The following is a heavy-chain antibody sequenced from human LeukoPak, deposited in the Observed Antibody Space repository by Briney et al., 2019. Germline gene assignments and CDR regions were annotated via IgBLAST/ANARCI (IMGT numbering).Heavy chain of an antibody. J-gene: IGHJ4*02. Sequence: GGSLRLSCAASEFTFSSYGMHWVRQAPGKGLEWVTVISYDGSNKYFADSVKGRFTISRDNSKNTLFLQMNSLRAEDTAVYYCAKDMTQFWSGPDYWGQGTLVTVSS. CDR3: AKDMTQFWSGPDY. D-gene: IGHD3-3*01. CDR2: ISYDGSNK. CDR1: EFTFSSYG. V-gene: IGHV3-30*18.